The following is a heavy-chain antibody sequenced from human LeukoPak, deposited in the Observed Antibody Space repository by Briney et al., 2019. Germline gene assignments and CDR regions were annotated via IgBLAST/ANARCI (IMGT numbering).Heavy chain of an antibody. Sequence: ASVKVSCKASGYTFTSYGISWVRQATGQGLEWMGWMNPNSGNTDYAQKFQGRVTITRNTSISTAYMELSSLRSEDTAVYYCARGRGTYYDFWSGPQAYYFDYWGQGTLVTVSS. V-gene: IGHV1-8*03. CDR2: MNPNSGNT. D-gene: IGHD3-3*01. J-gene: IGHJ4*02. CDR3: ARGRGTYYDFWSGPQAYYFDY. CDR1: GYTFTSYG.